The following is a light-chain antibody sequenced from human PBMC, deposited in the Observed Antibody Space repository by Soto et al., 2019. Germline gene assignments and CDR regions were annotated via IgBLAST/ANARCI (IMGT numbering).Light chain of an antibody. J-gene: IGLJ3*02. V-gene: IGLV2-8*01. CDR2: EVS. CDR1: SSDVGGYKY. CDR3: SSYAGRNTWV. Sequence: QSVLTQPPSASGSPGQSVTISCTGTSSDVGGYKYVSWYQQHPGKAPKLMIFEVSRRPSGVPDRFSGSKSGNTASLTVSGHQAEDEADYYCSSYAGRNTWVFGGGTKVTVL.